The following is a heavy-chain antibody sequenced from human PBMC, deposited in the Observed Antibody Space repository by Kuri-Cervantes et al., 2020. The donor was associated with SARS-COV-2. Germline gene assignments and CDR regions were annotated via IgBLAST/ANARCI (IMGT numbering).Heavy chain of an antibody. Sequence: SLQISCAASGFAFRSLRMHWVRQAPGKGLEWVAVTSFDENNKRYPDTVKGRFPISRDNSKNTLYLQMNSLKVEDTAVYYCAKDLWECERFYFYGMDVWGQGTTVTVSS. D-gene: IGHD1-26*01. J-gene: IGHJ6*02. CDR1: GFAFRSLR. CDR3: AKDLWECERFYFYGMDV. V-gene: IGHV3-30*18. CDR2: TSFDENNK.